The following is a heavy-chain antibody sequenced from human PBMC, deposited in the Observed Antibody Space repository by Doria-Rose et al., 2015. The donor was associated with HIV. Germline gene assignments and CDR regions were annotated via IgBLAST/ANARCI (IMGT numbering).Heavy chain of an antibody. V-gene: IGHV3-48*03. Sequence: EVQLVESGGGLVQPGGSLRLSCSASGFTFSSYEMNWVRQAPGKGLEWVSYITSSDTAIFYADSVKGRFTISRDNAKNSLYLQMNSLRIEDTAVYYCARERVESYYYYYGMDVWGQGTTVIVSS. CDR2: ITSSDTAI. D-gene: IGHD3-3*01. J-gene: IGHJ6*02. CDR1: GFTFSSYE. CDR3: ARERVESYYYYYGMDV.